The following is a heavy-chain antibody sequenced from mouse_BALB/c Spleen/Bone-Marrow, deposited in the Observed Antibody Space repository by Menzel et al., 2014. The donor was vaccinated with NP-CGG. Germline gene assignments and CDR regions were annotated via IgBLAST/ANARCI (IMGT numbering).Heavy chain of an antibody. CDR3: TRGLRAWFAY. D-gene: IGHD3-1*01. CDR2: INPSNGGT. J-gene: IGHJ3*01. CDR1: GYTFTSYY. V-gene: IGHV1S81*02. Sequence: VKLMESWAELVKPGASVKLSCKASGYTFTSYYMYWVKQRPGQGLEWIGGINPSNGGTNFNEKFKSKATLTVDKSSSTAYMQLSSLTSEDSAVYYCTRGLRAWFAYWGQGTLVTVSA.